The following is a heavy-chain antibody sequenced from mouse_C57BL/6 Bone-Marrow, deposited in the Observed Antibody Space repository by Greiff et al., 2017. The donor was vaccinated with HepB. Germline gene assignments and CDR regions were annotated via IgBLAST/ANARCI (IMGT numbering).Heavy chain of an antibody. CDR1: GFTFSDYG. CDR2: ISSGSSTI. J-gene: IGHJ2*01. Sequence: EVKLMESGGGLVKPGGSLKLSCAASGFTFSDYGMHWVRQAPEKGLEWVAYISSGSSTIYYADTVKGRFTISRDNAKNTLFLQMTSLRSEDTAMYYCARGAPFRGDYWGQGTTLTVSS. V-gene: IGHV5-17*01. D-gene: IGHD3-3*01. CDR3: ARGAPFRGDY.